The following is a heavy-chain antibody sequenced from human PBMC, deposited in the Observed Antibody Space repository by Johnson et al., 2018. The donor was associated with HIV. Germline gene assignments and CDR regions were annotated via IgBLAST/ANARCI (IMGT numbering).Heavy chain of an antibody. J-gene: IGHJ3*02. CDR2: INWNGGRT. CDR3: ARPVVADYLGAFDI. D-gene: IGHD3-22*01. V-gene: IGHV3-20*04. CDR1: GFRFDDYG. Sequence: VQLVESGGGLVQPGGSLRLSCAASGFRFDDYGMSWVRQAPGKGLEWISTINWNGGRTGHVVPLKGRFTIARDNAKNSLYLQMNSLRAEDTAVYYCARPVVADYLGAFDIWGQGTMVTVSS.